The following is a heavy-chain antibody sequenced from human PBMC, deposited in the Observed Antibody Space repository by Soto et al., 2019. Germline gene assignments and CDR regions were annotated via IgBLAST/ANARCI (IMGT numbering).Heavy chain of an antibody. CDR2: ISYDGSNK. Sequence: VGSLRLSCAASGFTFSSSGMHWFRQAPGNGLEWVAVISYDGSNKFYADSVKGRFTISRDNFRNTLYLQMNSLRAEDTAVYYCAKEFHSWNYFDYWGQGTLVTVSS. CDR1: GFTFSSSG. V-gene: IGHV3-30*18. D-gene: IGHD1-20*01. J-gene: IGHJ4*02. CDR3: AKEFHSWNYFDY.